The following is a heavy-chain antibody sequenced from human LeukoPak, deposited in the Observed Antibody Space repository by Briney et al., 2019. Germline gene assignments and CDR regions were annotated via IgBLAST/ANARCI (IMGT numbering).Heavy chain of an antibody. CDR3: ARVDYGDYYFDY. J-gene: IGHJ4*02. CDR2: IYYSGST. V-gene: IGHV4-59*01. CDR1: GGSISSYY. Sequence: SETLSLTCTVSGGSISSYYWSWIRQPPGKGLEWIGYIYYSGSTNYNPSLKSRVTISVDTSKNQFSLKLSSVTAADTAVYYCARVDYGDYYFDYWGQGTLVTASS. D-gene: IGHD4-17*01.